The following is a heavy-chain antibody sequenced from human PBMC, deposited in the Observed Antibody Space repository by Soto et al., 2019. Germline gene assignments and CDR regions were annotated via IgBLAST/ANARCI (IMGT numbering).Heavy chain of an antibody. CDR1: GNTFTSYD. CDR2: MNPNSGNT. J-gene: IGHJ5*02. D-gene: IGHD4-17*01. Sequence: QVQLVQSGAEVKKPGASVKVSCKASGNTFTSYDINWVRQATGQGLEYLGWMNPNSGNTAYVQKFQGRVTMTWDTSITTAYMELSGRRSEDTAVYFCARGVKYGAYSRWFDPWVQGTLVTVSS. CDR3: ARGVKYGAYSRWFDP. V-gene: IGHV1-8*01.